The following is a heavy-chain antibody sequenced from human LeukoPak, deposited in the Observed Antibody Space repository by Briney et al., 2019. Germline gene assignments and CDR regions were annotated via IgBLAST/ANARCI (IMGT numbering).Heavy chain of an antibody. CDR2: ISYDGSNK. J-gene: IGHJ4*02. CDR3: AKAWFGELLFSELDY. V-gene: IGHV3-30*18. Sequence: GRSLRLSCAASGFTFSSYGMHWVRQAPGKGLEWVAVISYDGSNKYYADSVKGRFTIPRDNSKNTLYLQMNSLRAEDTAVYYCAKAWFGELLFSELDYWGQGTLVTVSS. D-gene: IGHD3-10*01. CDR1: GFTFSSYG.